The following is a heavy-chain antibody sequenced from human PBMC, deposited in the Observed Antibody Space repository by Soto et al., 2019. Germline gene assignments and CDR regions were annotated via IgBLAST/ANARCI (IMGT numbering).Heavy chain of an antibody. V-gene: IGHV3-23*01. CDR2: IGGSDGST. D-gene: IGHD3-22*01. CDR3: AKFDSRGYARAPFVY. J-gene: IGHJ4*02. Sequence: EVHLLESGGGVVQPGGSLRLSCAASGFTFSTYAMSWVRQAPGKGLEWVSGIGGSDGSTFYADSVKGRFTISRDNSKNTLSLQTNSLRAEHTAVYYCAKFDSRGYARAPFVYWGQGTLVTVSS. CDR1: GFTFSTYA.